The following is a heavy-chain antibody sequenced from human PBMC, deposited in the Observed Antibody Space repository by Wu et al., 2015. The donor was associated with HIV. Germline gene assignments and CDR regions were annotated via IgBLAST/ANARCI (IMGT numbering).Heavy chain of an antibody. Sequence: QVQLVQSGAEVQKPGASVKVSCKASGYTFSDYGISWVRQAPGQGLEWMAWTSPYNGKTNYAKKFQGRVTMTTDTSTSTSTAYLEVKSLRSDDTAVYFCARTFTAVAGSYYFDYWGHGTLVTVSS. J-gene: IGHJ4*01. CDR3: ARTFTAVAGSYYFDY. D-gene: IGHD6-19*01. CDR1: GYTFSDYG. CDR2: TSPYNGKT. V-gene: IGHV1-18*01.